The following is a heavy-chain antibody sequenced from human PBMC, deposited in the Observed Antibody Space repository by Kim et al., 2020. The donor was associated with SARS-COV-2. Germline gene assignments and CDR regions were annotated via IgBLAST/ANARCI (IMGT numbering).Heavy chain of an antibody. D-gene: IGHD5-12*01. J-gene: IGHJ4*02. CDR2: ISSSSSTI. CDR1: GFTFSTYS. V-gene: IGHV3-48*02. CDR3: AKEDQWLRLWVYFDY. Sequence: VGSLRLSCAASGFTFSTYSMNWVRQAPGKGLEWVSYISSSSSTIYYADSVKGRFTISRDNAKSSLYLQMNSLRDEDTAVYYCAKEDQWLRLWVYFDYWGQGTLVTVSS.